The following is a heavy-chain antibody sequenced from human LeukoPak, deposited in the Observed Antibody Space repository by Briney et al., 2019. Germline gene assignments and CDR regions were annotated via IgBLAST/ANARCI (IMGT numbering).Heavy chain of an antibody. Sequence: GGSLRLSCAASGFTFSRHWMSWVRQAPGKGLEWVANIKQDGSEKYYVDSVKGRFTISRDNAKNSLYLQMNSLRAEDTAVYYCARDSRGYSYGDDDYWGQGTLVTVSS. CDR3: ARDSRGYSYGDDDY. CDR1: GFTFSRHW. CDR2: IKQDGSEK. V-gene: IGHV3-7*01. D-gene: IGHD5-18*01. J-gene: IGHJ4*02.